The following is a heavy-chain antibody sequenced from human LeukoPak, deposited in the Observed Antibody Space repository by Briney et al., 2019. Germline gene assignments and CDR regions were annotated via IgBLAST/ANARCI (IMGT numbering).Heavy chain of an antibody. CDR1: GFTFSSYA. V-gene: IGHV3-30-3*01. J-gene: IGHJ6*03. CDR3: ASGSPLYNWNDENYMDV. CDR2: ISYDGSNK. Sequence: PGRSLRLSCAASGFTFSSYAMHWVRQAPGKGLEWVAVISYDGSNKYYADSVKGRFTISRDNSKNTLYLQMNSLRAEDTAVYYCASGSPLYNWNDENYMDVWGKGTTVTVSS. D-gene: IGHD1-1*01.